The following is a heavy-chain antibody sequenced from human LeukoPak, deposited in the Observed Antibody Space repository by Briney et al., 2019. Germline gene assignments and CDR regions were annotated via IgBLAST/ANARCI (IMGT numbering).Heavy chain of an antibody. D-gene: IGHD2-15*01. CDR2: INPSGGST. J-gene: IGHJ4*02. CDR3: ARGGYCSGGSCYSYYFDY. Sequence: RASVKVSCKASGYTFTSYYTHWVRQAPGQGLEWMGIINPSGGSTSYAQKFQGRVTMTRDTSTSTVYMELSSLRSEDTAVYYCARGGYCSGGSCYSYYFDYWGQGTLVTVSS. CDR1: GYTFTSYY. V-gene: IGHV1-46*01.